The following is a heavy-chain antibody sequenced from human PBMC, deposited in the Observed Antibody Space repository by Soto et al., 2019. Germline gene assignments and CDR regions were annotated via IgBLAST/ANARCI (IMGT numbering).Heavy chain of an antibody. J-gene: IGHJ4*02. CDR1: GFTFSDFG. D-gene: IGHD1-1*01. V-gene: IGHV3-33*01. CDR3: ARQSLGNIRLRGLDY. Sequence: QVQLVESGGGVVQPGRSLRLSCETSGFTFSDFGMHWVRQAPGKGLEWVAVIWYDGGIKYYVDSVKGRFTISRDNAKNMLFLQMDSLRAEDTAVYYCARQSLGNIRLRGLDYWGQGTLVIVSS. CDR2: IWYDGGIK.